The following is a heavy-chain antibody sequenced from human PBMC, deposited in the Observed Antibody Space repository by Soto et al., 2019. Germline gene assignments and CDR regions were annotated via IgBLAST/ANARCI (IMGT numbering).Heavy chain of an antibody. D-gene: IGHD6-19*01. CDR2: ISGYNGNT. J-gene: IGHJ6*02. CDR3: SRFIMVGGWFDPNYYHGMDV. CDR1: GYTFSNYG. V-gene: IGHV1-18*01. Sequence: QVQLVQSGAEVKKPGASVTVSCKTSGYTFSNYGINWVRQAPGQGLEWMGWISGYNGNTNYAHTVQGRVTMTTDTSTDTVYMELRSLKSDDTAIYYCSRFIMVGGWFDPNYYHGMDVWGQGTTVTVTS.